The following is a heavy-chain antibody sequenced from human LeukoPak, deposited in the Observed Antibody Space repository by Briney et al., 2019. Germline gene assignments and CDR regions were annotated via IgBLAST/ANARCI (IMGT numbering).Heavy chain of an antibody. D-gene: IGHD3-3*01. V-gene: IGHV3-74*01. J-gene: IGHJ4*02. CDR2: INSDGRST. Sequence: GGSLRLSCVASGFTFSRYWMHWFRQAPGKGLVWVSRINSDGRSTNYADSVKGRFSISRDNAKNTLYLQMNSLRAEDTAVYYCARDRLDFWSGYYLFDYWGQGTLVTVSS. CDR3: ARDRLDFWSGYYLFDY. CDR1: GFTFSRYW.